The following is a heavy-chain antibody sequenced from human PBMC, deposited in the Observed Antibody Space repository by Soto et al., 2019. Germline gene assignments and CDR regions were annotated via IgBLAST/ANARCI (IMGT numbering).Heavy chain of an antibody. CDR2: IYYNGNT. D-gene: IGHD1-1*01. J-gene: IGHJ4*02. CDR3: TRANRYAEY. V-gene: IGHV4-59*11. CDR1: GGSISNHY. Sequence: QVQLQESGPGLVKPSETLSLTCSVSGGSISNHYWSWIRQPPGKGLEWIGYIYYNGNTNYNPSLKSRVTMSVDTSRNQTSLKLTTVTAADTAVYYCTRANRYAEYWGQGTLVTVSS.